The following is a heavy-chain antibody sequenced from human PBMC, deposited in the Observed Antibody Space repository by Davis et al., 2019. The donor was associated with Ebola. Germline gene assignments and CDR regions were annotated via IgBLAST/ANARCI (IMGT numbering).Heavy chain of an antibody. J-gene: IGHJ4*02. CDR1: GGSLSSYY. D-gene: IGHD4-23*01. V-gene: IGHV4-59*08. CDR2: VYYNGRT. CDR3: ARHPGGNLAPLDY. Sequence: SETLSLTCSVSGGSLSSYYWSWIRQPPGKGLEWIGYVYYNGRTSYNPSLMGRVSMSIDTSRNQYSLQLTSVTAADTAVYYCARHPGGNLAPLDYWGQGALVTVSS.